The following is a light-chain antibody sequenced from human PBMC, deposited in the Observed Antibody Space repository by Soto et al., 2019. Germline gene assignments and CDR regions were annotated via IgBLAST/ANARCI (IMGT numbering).Light chain of an antibody. J-gene: IGKJ4*01. CDR2: EAS. Sequence: EIVMTQSPATLSVSPGERVTLSCRASQSVSTTLAWYQQKPGQAPRLLIYEASTRATGIPARFSGSGSGTEFTLTISSLQSEDSALYYCPQNNNWPSAFGGGTKVEIK. V-gene: IGKV3-15*01. CDR3: PQNNNWPSA. CDR1: QSVSTT.